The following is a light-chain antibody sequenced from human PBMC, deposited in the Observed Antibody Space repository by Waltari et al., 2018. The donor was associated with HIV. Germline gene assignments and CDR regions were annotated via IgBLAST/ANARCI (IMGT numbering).Light chain of an antibody. J-gene: IGLJ2*01. V-gene: IGLV1-47*01. Sequence: QSVLTQPPSASGAPGQRVTISCSGSTSNIGVRFVYWYQQLPGAAPKLLLYRNDQRPSGVPYRFSGSKSGTSASLTISGLLSEDEADYFCASWDDNPRTYVVFGGGTKLTVL. CDR1: TSNIGVRF. CDR3: ASWDDNPRTYVV. CDR2: RND.